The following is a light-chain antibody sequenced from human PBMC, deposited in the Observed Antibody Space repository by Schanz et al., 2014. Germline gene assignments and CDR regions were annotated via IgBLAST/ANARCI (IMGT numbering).Light chain of an antibody. CDR3: QHYNSPRKT. CDR1: QSISNW. V-gene: IGKV1-5*01. CDR2: DAS. Sequence: DIQMPQSPSTLSASVGDRVTITCRASQSISNWLAWYQQKPGKAPKLLIYDASSLESGVPSRFSGSGSGTEFTLTISSLQPDDFATYYCQHYNSPRKTFGQGSKVEIK. J-gene: IGKJ1*01.